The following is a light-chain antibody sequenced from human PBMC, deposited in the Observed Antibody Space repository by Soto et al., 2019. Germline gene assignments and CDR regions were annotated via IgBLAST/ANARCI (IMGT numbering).Light chain of an antibody. J-gene: IGKJ1*01. CDR2: DAS. V-gene: IGKV3-11*01. CDR1: QSVSSF. CDR3: QQRSSWPRT. Sequence: EIVFTQSPATLSLSPGERATLSCRASQSVSSFLAWYQQKPGQAPRLLIYDASNRATGIPARFSGSGSGTDFTLTISSLEPEDFALYYCQQRSSWPRTFGQGTKVDI.